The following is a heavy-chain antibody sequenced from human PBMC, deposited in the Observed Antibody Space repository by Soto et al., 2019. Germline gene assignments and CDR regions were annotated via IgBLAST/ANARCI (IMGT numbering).Heavy chain of an antibody. CDR2: INPNSGGT. Sequence: ASVKVSCKASGYTFTAYYMHWVRQAPGQGLEWMGWINPNSGGTNYAQKFQGRVTMTRDTSISTAYMELSRLRSDDTAVYYCARDADLRTNGACYGMDVWGQGTTVTVSS. D-gene: IGHD2-8*01. V-gene: IGHV1-2*02. CDR1: GYTFTAYY. CDR3: ARDADLRTNGACYGMDV. J-gene: IGHJ6*02.